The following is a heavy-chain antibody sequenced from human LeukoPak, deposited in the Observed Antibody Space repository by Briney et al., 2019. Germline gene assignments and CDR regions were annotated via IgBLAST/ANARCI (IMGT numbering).Heavy chain of an antibody. CDR1: GGSISSYF. Sequence: SETLSLTCTVSGGSISSYFWSWIRQPPGKGLEWIGYIYYSGSTNYNPSLKSRLTISVDTSKNQFSLKLSSVTAADTAVYYCAREQYSSGWPYYYYYYYMDVWGKGTTVTVSS. J-gene: IGHJ6*03. D-gene: IGHD6-19*01. V-gene: IGHV4-59*01. CDR2: IYYSGST. CDR3: AREQYSSGWPYYYYYYYMDV.